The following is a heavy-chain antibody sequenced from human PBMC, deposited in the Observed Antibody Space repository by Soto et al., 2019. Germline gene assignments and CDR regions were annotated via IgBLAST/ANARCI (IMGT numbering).Heavy chain of an antibody. CDR2: MSWNRGSI. CDR1: GFTFDDYA. V-gene: IGHV3-9*01. D-gene: IGHD3-16*02. Sequence: ESGGGLVQPGRSLRLSCVASGFTFDDYAMHWVRQAPGKGLEWVSGMSWNRGSIVYADSVKGRFTISRDNAKNSLYLQMNSLRPEASALYYCAKDISLGELSAPDHWGQGTLVTVSS. J-gene: IGHJ4*02. CDR3: AKDISLGELSAPDH.